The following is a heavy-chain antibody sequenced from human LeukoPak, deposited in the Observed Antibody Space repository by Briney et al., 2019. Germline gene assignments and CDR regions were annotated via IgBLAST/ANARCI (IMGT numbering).Heavy chain of an antibody. CDR2: ITNKPKSYNT. CDR3: ARSFHYDFWSGSYYFDY. V-gene: IGHV3-72*01. D-gene: IGHD3-3*01. J-gene: IGHJ4*02. Sequence: PGGSLRLSCAASGFTFSDHYMDWVRQAPGKGREWFGRITNKPKSYNTEYAASVKGRFTISRDDSKNSLYLQMNSLKTEDTAVYYCARSFHYDFWSGSYYFDYWGQGTLVTVSS. CDR1: GFTFSDHY.